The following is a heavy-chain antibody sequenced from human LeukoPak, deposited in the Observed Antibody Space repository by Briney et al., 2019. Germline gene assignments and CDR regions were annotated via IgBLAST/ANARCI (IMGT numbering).Heavy chain of an antibody. V-gene: IGHV3-23*01. CDR1: GFTLSSYA. CDR2: ISGSGGST. D-gene: IGHD6-19*01. J-gene: IGHJ4*02. CDR3: AKTRGWPYYFDY. Sequence: GGSLRLSCAASGFTLSSYAMSWVRQAPGKGLEWVSAISGSGGSTHYADSVKGRFTISRDNSKNTLYLQMNSLRAEDTAIYYCAKTRGWPYYFDYWGQGTLVTVSS.